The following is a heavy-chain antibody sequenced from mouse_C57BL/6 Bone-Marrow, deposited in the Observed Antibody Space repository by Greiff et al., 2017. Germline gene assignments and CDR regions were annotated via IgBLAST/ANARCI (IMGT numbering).Heavy chain of an antibody. J-gene: IGHJ1*03. CDR1: GYAFSSSW. V-gene: IGHV1-82*01. D-gene: IGHD1-1*01. CDR3: AREAITTVVTLYWYFDV. Sequence: QVQLQQSGPELVKPGASVKISCKASGYAFSSSWMNWVKQRPGKGLEWIGRIYPGDGDTNYNGKFTGKATLTADKSSSTAYMPLSLLTSEDSAVYFCAREAITTVVTLYWYFDVWCTGTTVTVSS. CDR2: IYPGDGDT.